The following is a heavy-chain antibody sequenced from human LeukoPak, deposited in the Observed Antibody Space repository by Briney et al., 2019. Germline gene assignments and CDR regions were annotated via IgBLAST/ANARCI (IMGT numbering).Heavy chain of an antibody. CDR3: ARSYGDYVWFSAFDI. CDR1: GGSFSGYY. D-gene: IGHD4-17*01. V-gene: IGHV4-34*01. Sequence: SETLSLTCAVYGGSFSGYYWSWIRQPPGKGLEWIGEINHSGSTNYNPSLKSRVTISVDTSKNQFSLKLSSVTAADTAVNYCARSYGDYVWFSAFDIWGQGTMVTVSS. J-gene: IGHJ3*02. CDR2: INHSGST.